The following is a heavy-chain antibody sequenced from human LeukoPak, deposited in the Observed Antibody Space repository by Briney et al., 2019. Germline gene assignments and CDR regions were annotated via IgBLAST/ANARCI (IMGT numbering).Heavy chain of an antibody. J-gene: IGHJ5*02. V-gene: IGHV3-30*18. CDR3: VKDRDPWLLQNNWFDP. Sequence: PGGSLRLSCAASGFTFSSYDMHWVRQAPGKGLEWVAVISYDGSNKYYADSVKGRFTISRDNSKNTLYLQMNSLRAEDTAVYYCVKDRDPWLLQNNWFDPWGQGTLVTVSS. CDR1: GFTFSSYD. CDR2: ISYDGSNK. D-gene: IGHD3-22*01.